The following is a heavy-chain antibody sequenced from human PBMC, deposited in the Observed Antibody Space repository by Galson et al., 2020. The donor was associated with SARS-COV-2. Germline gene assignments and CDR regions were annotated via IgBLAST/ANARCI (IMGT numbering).Heavy chain of an antibody. CDR3: ARIPVEMATINDYYYYGMDV. CDR2: IDWDDDK. J-gene: IGHJ6*02. CDR1: GFSLSTSGMC. Sequence: SGPTLVKPTQTLTLTCTFSGFSLSTSGMCVSWIRQPPGKALEWLALIDWDDDKYYSTSLKTRLTISKDTSKNQVVLTMTNMDPVDTATYYCARIPVEMATINDYYYYGMDVWGQGTTVTVSS. D-gene: IGHD5-12*01. V-gene: IGHV2-70*01.